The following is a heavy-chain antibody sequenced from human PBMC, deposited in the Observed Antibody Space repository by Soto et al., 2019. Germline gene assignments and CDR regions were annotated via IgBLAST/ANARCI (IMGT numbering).Heavy chain of an antibody. Sequence: GGSLRLSCAASGFTFSSYGMHWVRQAPGKGLEWVAVISYDGSNKYYADSVKGRFTISRDNSKNTLYLQMNSLRAEDTAVYYCAKDLERWLQPLGPGGYWGQGTLVTVSS. CDR1: GFTFSSYG. D-gene: IGHD5-12*01. CDR3: AKDLERWLQPLGPGGY. J-gene: IGHJ4*02. CDR2: ISYDGSNK. V-gene: IGHV3-30*18.